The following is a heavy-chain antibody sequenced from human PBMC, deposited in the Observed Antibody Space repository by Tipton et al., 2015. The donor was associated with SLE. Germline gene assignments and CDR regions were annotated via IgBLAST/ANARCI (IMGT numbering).Heavy chain of an antibody. D-gene: IGHD1-26*01. Sequence: TLSLTCAVYGGSFSGYYWSWIRQPPGKGLEWIGEINHSGSTNYNPSLKSRVTISVDTSKNQFSLKLSSVTAADTAVYYCAREWDPWGQGTLVTVSS. J-gene: IGHJ5*02. V-gene: IGHV4-34*01. CDR3: AREWDP. CDR2: INHSGST. CDR1: GGSFSGYY.